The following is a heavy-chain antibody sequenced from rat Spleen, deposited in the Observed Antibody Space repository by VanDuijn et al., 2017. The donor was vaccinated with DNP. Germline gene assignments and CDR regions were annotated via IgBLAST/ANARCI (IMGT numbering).Heavy chain of an antibody. D-gene: IGHD1-1*01. CDR2: IPSSGGFT. J-gene: IGHJ3*01. Sequence: EVQLVESGGDLVQPGGSLKLSCVASAFTFNNYWMTWFRQIPGKGLEWVASIPSSGGFTYYPDSVKGRFTISRDNAKNALNLQMNSLRSEDTATYYCAFYYYSGDSWFGYWGQGTLVTVSS. CDR3: AFYYYSGDSWFGY. V-gene: IGHV5-31*01. CDR1: AFTFNNYW.